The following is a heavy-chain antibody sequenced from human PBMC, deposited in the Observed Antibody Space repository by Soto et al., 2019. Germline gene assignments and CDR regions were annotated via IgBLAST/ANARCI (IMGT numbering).Heavy chain of an antibody. CDR2: IDPSDSYT. V-gene: IGHV5-10-1*01. CDR1: GYSFTSYW. D-gene: IGHD2-21*02. Sequence: GESLKISCKGSGYSFTSYWISWVRQMPGKGLEWMGRIDPSDSYTNYSPSFQGHVTISADKSISTAYLQWNSLKASDTAMYYCARRYGGNSNYYYGMDVWGQGTAVTVS. J-gene: IGHJ6*02. CDR3: ARRYGGNSNYYYGMDV.